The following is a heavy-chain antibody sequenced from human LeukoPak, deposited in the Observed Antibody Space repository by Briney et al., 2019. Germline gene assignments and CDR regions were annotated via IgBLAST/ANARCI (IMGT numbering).Heavy chain of an antibody. CDR2: MNPNSCNT. V-gene: IGHV1-8*01. D-gene: IGHD3-22*01. CDR3: ARTYGSSGYYYYGMDV. J-gene: IGHJ6*02. Sequence: XXWVRQXPGQGLEWMGWMNPNSCNTVYAQKFQPRVTMTSNTSISTAYMELSSLRSEDTAVYYCARTYGSSGYYYYGMDVWGQGTTVTASS.